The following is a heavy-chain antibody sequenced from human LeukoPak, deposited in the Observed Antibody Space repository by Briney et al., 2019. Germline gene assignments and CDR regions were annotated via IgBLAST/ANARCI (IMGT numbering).Heavy chain of an antibody. V-gene: IGHV3-23*01. CDR1: GFTFSNYA. D-gene: IGHD3-22*01. CDR2: ISGSGGST. Sequence: GGSLRLSCAASGFTFSNYAMSWVRQAPGKGLEWVSAISGSGGSTYYADSVKGRFTISRDNSKNTLYLQMNSLRAEDTAVYYCARESGYYLGSSAFDIWGQGTMVTVSS. J-gene: IGHJ3*02. CDR3: ARESGYYLGSSAFDI.